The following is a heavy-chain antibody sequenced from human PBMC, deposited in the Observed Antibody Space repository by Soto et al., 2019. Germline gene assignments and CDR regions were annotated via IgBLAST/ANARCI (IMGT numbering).Heavy chain of an antibody. J-gene: IGHJ5*02. CDR2: IYYSGST. CDR1: GGSISSSSYY. V-gene: IGHV4-39*01. Sequence: SETLSLTCTVSGGSISSSSYYWGWIRQPPGKGLEWIGSIYYSGSTYYNPSLKSRVTISVDTSKNQFSLKLSSVTAADTAVYYCARRHSSGRYGGHWFDPWGQVTLVSVS. D-gene: IGHD6-19*01. CDR3: ARRHSSGRYGGHWFDP.